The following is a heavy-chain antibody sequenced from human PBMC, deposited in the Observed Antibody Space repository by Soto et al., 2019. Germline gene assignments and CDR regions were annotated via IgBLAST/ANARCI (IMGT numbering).Heavy chain of an antibody. V-gene: IGHV3-21*01. CDR3: ARVIAAAGTH. Sequence: AGGSLRLSCAASGFTFSSYSMNWVRQAPGKGLEWVSSISSSSSYIYYADSVKGRFTISRDNAKNSLYLQMNSLRAEDTAVYYCARVIAAAGTHWGQGTLVTVSS. J-gene: IGHJ4*02. CDR1: GFTFSSYS. D-gene: IGHD6-13*01. CDR2: ISSSSSYI.